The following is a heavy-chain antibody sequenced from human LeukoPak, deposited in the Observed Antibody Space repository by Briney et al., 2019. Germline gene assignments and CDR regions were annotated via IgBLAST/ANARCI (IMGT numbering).Heavy chain of an antibody. J-gene: IGHJ4*02. CDR2: IIPILGIA. CDR3: ARSASRKTYYFDY. V-gene: IGHV1-69*04. CDR1: GGTFSSYA. D-gene: IGHD2-15*01. Sequence: SVKVSCKASGGTFSSYAISWVRQAPGQGLEWMGRIIPILGIANYAQKFQGRVTITADKSTSTAYMELSSLRSEDTAVHYCARSASRKTYYFDYWGQGTLVTVSS.